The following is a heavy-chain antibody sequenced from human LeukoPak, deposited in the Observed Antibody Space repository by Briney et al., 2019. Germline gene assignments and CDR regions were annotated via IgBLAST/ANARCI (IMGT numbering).Heavy chain of an antibody. CDR2: IKQDGSEK. CDR1: GFTFSNYA. D-gene: IGHD2-15*01. CDR3: ARDTIVVVAFDI. Sequence: PGGSLRLSCAASGFTFSNYAMSWVRQAPGKGLEWVANIKQDGSEKYYVDSVKGRFTISRDNAKNSLYLQMNSLRAEDTAVYYCARDTIVVVAFDIWGQGTMVTVSS. J-gene: IGHJ3*02. V-gene: IGHV3-7*01.